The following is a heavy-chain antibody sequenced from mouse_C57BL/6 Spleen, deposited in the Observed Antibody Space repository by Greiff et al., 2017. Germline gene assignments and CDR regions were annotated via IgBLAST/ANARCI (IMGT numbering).Heavy chain of an antibody. Sequence: EVQVVESGGGLVNPGGSLKLSCAASGFTFSSYAMSLVRQTPEKRLEWVATISDGGSYTYYPDNVKGRFTISRDHAKNNLSLQRSHLKSEDTAMYYGARGTVVPYWYVDGWGTGTTVTVYS. J-gene: IGHJ1*03. CDR3: ARGTVVPYWYVDG. D-gene: IGHD1-1*01. CDR2: ISDGGSYT. V-gene: IGHV5-4*01. CDR1: GFTFSSYA.